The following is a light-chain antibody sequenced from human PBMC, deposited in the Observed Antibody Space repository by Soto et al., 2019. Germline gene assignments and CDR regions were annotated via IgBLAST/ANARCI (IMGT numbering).Light chain of an antibody. V-gene: IGKV3-15*01. J-gene: IGKJ2*01. CDR3: QQYNSYYA. CDR1: QSVSSN. CDR2: GAS. Sequence: IVMTHSPATLSVSPCERATLSGSASQSVSSNLAWYQQKPGQAPRLLIYGASTRATDIPARFSGSGSGTEFTLTISSLQPDDSATYYCQQYNSYYAFGQGTKVDIK.